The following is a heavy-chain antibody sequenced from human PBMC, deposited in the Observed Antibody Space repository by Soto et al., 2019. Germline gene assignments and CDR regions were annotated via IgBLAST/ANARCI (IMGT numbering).Heavy chain of an antibody. D-gene: IGHD6-6*01. CDR2: IIPIFGPA. CDR1: GGSISANT. CDR3: AFSTSYYFDY. Sequence: SVKVSCKASGGSISANTITWVRQAPRQGLEWMGGIIPIFGPADYAQKFQGRVTITADESTSAVYLELTSLRSEDTAVYYCAFSTSYYFDYWGQGTLVTVSS. J-gene: IGHJ4*02. V-gene: IGHV1-69*13.